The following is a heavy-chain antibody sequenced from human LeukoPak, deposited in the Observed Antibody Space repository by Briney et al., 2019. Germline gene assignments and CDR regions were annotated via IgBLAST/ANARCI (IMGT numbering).Heavy chain of an antibody. CDR3: ARKPTAQTFDY. D-gene: IGHD1-14*01. Sequence: SETLSLTCTVSGGSISSGGYYWSWIRQHPGKGLEWIGYIYYSGSTYHNPSLKSRVTISVDTSKNQFSLKLSSVTAADTAVYYCARKPTAQTFDYWGQGTLVTVSS. J-gene: IGHJ4*02. CDR1: GGSISSGGYY. CDR2: IYYSGST. V-gene: IGHV4-31*03.